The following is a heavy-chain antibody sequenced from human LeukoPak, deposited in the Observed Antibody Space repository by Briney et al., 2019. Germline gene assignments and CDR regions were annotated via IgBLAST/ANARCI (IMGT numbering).Heavy chain of an antibody. Sequence: PGGSLRLSCAASGFIFSNNWFSWVRQAPGKGLEWVGHIKSKSYGETTDYAEPVKGRFTISRDDADDMVYLQLSSLRPEATAVYYCITITITRGALWGLGTLVTVSS. CDR2: IKSKSYGETT. CDR1: GFIFSNNW. J-gene: IGHJ4*02. CDR3: ITITITRGAL. V-gene: IGHV3-15*01. D-gene: IGHD3-10*01.